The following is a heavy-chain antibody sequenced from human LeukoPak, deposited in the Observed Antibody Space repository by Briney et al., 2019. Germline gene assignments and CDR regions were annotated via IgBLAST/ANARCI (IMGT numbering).Heavy chain of an antibody. CDR3: AREWQGGIAAAGTRIEGDY. J-gene: IGHJ4*02. D-gene: IGHD6-13*01. CDR2: IKQDGSEK. V-gene: IGHV3-7*01. Sequence: PGGSLRLSCAASGFSVSGYWMNWVRQAPGKGLEWVANIKQDGSEKNYVDSVKGRFTISRDNAENSLFLQMNSLRVEDTAVYYCAREWQGGIAAAGTRIEGDYWGQGTLVAVSS. CDR1: GFSVSGYW.